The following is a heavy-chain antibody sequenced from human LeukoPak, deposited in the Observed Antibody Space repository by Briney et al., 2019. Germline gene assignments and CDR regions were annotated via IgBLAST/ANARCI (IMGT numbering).Heavy chain of an antibody. J-gene: IGHJ4*02. V-gene: IGHV3-23*01. CDR3: AKNLRTTVTTGGFDY. CDR2: ISDSGGNT. Sequence: GGSLRLSCAASGFTFSSYSMNWVRQAPGKGLEWVSAISDSGGNTYYADSVKGRFTISRDNSKNTLYLQMNSLRAEDTAVYYCAKNLRTTVTTGGFDYWGQGTLVTVSS. CDR1: GFTFSSYS. D-gene: IGHD4-17*01.